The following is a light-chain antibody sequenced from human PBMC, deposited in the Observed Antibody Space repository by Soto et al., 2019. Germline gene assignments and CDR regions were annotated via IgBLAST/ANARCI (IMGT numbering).Light chain of an antibody. CDR1: QTITRY. J-gene: IGKJ2*01. CDR3: QQSFSFPVT. CDR2: AAS. V-gene: IGKV1-39*01. Sequence: DIQMTQSPSSLSASVGDRVTITCRANQTITRYLNWYQQKPVTAPKILIYAASSLQEGVPSRFRGSGSGTDFTLTISNLQPEDFAAYSCQQSFSFPVTFGQGTKLEIK.